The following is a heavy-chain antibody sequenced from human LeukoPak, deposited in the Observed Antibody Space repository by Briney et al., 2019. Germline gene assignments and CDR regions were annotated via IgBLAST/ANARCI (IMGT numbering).Heavy chain of an antibody. CDR2: IWYDGSNK. J-gene: IGHJ4*02. CDR3: AKAHSPYYVFWSAAAAFHY. V-gene: IGHV3-33*06. CDR1: GFTFSSYG. Sequence: PGRSLRLSCAVSGFTFSSYGMHWVRQAPGKGREWVAVIWYDGSNKYYADSVKGRFPISRDNSKNTLYLQMNSLRAEDTAVYYCAKAHSPYYVFWSAAAAFHYWGQDTLVPVSS. D-gene: IGHD3-3*01.